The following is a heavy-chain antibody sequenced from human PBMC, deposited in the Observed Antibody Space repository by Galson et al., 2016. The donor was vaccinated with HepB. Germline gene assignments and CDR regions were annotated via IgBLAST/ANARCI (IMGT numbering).Heavy chain of an antibody. J-gene: IGHJ4*02. CDR1: GYTFTSYA. CDR3: ARDLYCGGDCYLVY. Sequence: SVKVSCKASGYTFTSYAIHWVRQAPGQGLEWMGWINGGSGDTKYSQKFQDRVTITRDTSASTAYMELSSLRFEDTAVYYCARDLYCGGDCYLVYWGQGTLVTVSS. CDR2: INGGSGDT. V-gene: IGHV1-3*01. D-gene: IGHD2-21*02.